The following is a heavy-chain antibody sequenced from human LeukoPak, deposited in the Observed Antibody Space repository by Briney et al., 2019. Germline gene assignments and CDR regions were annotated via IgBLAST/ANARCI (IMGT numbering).Heavy chain of an antibody. CDR1: GFTSSDYW. CDR3: ARDTGYSNYDY. Sequence: GGSLRLSCAASGFTSSDYWMHWVRQAPGKGLEWVANIKQDGSEKNYVASVKGRFTISRDNAKNSLYLQMNSLRADDTAMYYCARDTGYSNYDYWGQGTLVTVSS. J-gene: IGHJ4*02. V-gene: IGHV3-7*01. D-gene: IGHD4-11*01. CDR2: IKQDGSEK.